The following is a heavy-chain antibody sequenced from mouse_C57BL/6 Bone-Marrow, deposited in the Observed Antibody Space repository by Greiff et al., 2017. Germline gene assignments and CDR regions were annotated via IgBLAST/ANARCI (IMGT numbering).Heavy chain of an antibody. CDR3: TTYGSSYGYAMDY. CDR1: GFNIKDDY. D-gene: IGHD1-1*01. CDR2: IDPENGDT. Sequence: VHVKQSGAELVRPGASVKLSCTASGFNIKDDYMHWVKQRPEQGLEWIGWIDPENGDTEYASKFQGKATITADTSSNTAYLQLSSLTSEDTAVYYCTTYGSSYGYAMDYWGQGTSVTVSS. V-gene: IGHV14-4*01. J-gene: IGHJ4*01.